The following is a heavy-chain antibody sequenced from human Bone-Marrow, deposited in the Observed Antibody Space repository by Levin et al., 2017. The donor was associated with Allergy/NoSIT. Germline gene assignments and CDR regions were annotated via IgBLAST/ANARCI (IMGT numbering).Heavy chain of an antibody. CDR3: AKRGGGLSRVFDF. D-gene: IGHD6-25*01. V-gene: IGHV3-23*01. Sequence: GGSLRLSCAASGFNFGNYAMAWVRQAPGKGLEWVSLISNNGATTYYADSVKGRFTISRDNSKNRLYLQMNSLRVEDAAVYYCAKRGGGLSRVFDFWGQGTLVAVSP. J-gene: IGHJ4*02. CDR2: ISNNGATT. CDR1: GFNFGNYA.